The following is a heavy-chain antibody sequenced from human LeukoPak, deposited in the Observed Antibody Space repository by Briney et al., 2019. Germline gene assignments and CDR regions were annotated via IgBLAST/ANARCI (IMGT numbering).Heavy chain of an antibody. CDR3: ARLIGDRTIYDY. D-gene: IGHD2-8*01. CDR1: RFTFSSHW. CDR2: IKQEGSEK. J-gene: IGHJ4*02. V-gene: IGHV3-7*01. Sequence: GGSLRLSCAASRFTFSSHWMSWVRQAPGNGLEWVDSIKQEGSEKYYVDSVKGRFTVSRDNAKNSLYLQMNSLRAEDTAVYYCARLIGDRTIYDYWGQGTLVTVSS.